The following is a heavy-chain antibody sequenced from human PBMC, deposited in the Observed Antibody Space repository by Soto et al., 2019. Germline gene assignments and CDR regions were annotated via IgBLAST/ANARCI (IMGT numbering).Heavy chain of an antibody. J-gene: IGHJ4*02. Sequence: VESGGALVQPGGSLRLSCAGSGFTVSISYMTWVRQVPGKGLEWVSIRYSDGRSYHAESVKGRFTISTDDSENTLYLQMSSLRAEDTAVYYCAKRKYCPSTTCCDYWGQGTQVTVCS. CDR3: AKRKYCPSTTCCDY. CDR2: RYSDGRS. CDR1: GFTVSISY. D-gene: IGHD2-2*01. V-gene: IGHV3-66*01.